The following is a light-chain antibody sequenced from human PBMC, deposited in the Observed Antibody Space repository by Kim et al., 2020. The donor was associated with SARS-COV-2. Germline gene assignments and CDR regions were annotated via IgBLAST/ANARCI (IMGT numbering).Light chain of an antibody. Sequence: EIVLTQSPGTLSLSPGERATLSCRASQSVSRNYIAWYQQKPGQAPRALIYGASNRAAGIPDRFIGSGSGTDFTLTISRLEPEDFAVYYCQQYASAPDTFGQGTKLEI. CDR3: QQYASAPDT. J-gene: IGKJ2*01. V-gene: IGKV3-20*01. CDR1: QSVSRNY. CDR2: GAS.